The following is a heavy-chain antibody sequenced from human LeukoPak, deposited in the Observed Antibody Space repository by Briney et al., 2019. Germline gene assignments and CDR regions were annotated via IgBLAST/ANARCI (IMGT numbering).Heavy chain of an antibody. D-gene: IGHD2-2*01. V-gene: IGHV4-4*07. Sequence: SETLSLTCTVSGGSISSYYWSWIRQPAGKGLEWIGRIYTSGSTNYNPSLKSRVTMSVDTSRNQFSLKLSSVTAADTAVYYCARDKAKRPIVVVPAATFDYWGQGTLVTVSS. J-gene: IGHJ4*02. CDR3: ARDKAKRPIVVVPAATFDY. CDR2: IYTSGST. CDR1: GGSISSYY.